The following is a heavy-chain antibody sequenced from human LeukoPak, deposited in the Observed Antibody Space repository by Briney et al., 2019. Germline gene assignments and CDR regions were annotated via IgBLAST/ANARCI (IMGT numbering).Heavy chain of an antibody. CDR2: IYYTGST. CDR1: GGSISSNY. J-gene: IGHJ4*02. D-gene: IGHD1-26*01. Sequence: SETLSLTCTVSGGSISSNYWGWIRQPPGKGLEWIGSIYYTGSTYYNPSLNGRVTMSLDGSRNQLSLTLTSVTAADTAIYYCSRESGAFCPFGYWGQGTLVIVPP. CDR3: SRESGAFCPFGY. V-gene: IGHV4-39*07.